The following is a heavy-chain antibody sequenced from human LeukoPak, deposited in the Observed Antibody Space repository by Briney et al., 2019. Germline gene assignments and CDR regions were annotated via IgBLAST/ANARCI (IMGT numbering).Heavy chain of an antibody. D-gene: IGHD2-2*01. Sequence: SVKVSCKASGGTFSSYTISRVRQAPGQGLEWMGRIIPILGIANYAQKFLGRVTITADKSTSTAYMELSSLRSEDTAVYYCARGSSTSCYLWGQGTLVTVSS. CDR2: IIPILGIA. CDR1: GGTFSSYT. J-gene: IGHJ4*02. V-gene: IGHV1-69*02. CDR3: ARGSSTSCYL.